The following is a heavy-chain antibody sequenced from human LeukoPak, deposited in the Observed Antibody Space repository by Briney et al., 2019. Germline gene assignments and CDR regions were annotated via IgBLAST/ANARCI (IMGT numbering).Heavy chain of an antibody. Sequence: SETLSLTCTVSGGSITNYYWSWIRQPAGKGLEWIGRFYTSGTTNYNPSLKSRVTISVDRSKNQFSLKLSSVTAADTAVYYCARDGSSSPGDYWGQGTLVTVSS. V-gene: IGHV4-4*07. CDR2: FYTSGTT. J-gene: IGHJ4*02. CDR1: GGSITNYY. CDR3: ARDGSSSPGDY. D-gene: IGHD6-13*01.